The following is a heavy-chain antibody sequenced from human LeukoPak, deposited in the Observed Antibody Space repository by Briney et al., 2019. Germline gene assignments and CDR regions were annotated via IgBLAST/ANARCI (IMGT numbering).Heavy chain of an antibody. V-gene: IGHV1-69*13. J-gene: IGHJ6*03. CDR2: IIPIFGTA. CDR3: ARNRGRITMVRGVPPPAPYCYYMAV. D-gene: IGHD3-10*01. CDR1: GGTFSSYA. Sequence: GASVKVSCKASGGTFSSYAISWVRQAPGQGLEWMGGIIPIFGTANYAQKFQGRVTITADESTSTAYMELSSLRSEDTAVYYCARNRGRITMVRGVPPPAPYCYYMAVGGKGTTVTISS.